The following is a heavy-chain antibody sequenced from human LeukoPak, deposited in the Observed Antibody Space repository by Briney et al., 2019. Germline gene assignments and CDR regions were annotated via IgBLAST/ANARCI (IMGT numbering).Heavy chain of an antibody. CDR2: IIPILGMA. CDR1: GGTFSSYA. D-gene: IGHD3-10*01. Sequence: ASVKVSCKASGGTFSSYAISWVRQAPGQGLEWMGRIIPILGMANYAQKFQGRVTITADKSTSTAYMELSSLRSEDTAVYYCARVHGSGSYGNYYFDYWGQGTLVTVSS. CDR3: ARVHGSGSYGNYYFDY. V-gene: IGHV1-69*04. J-gene: IGHJ4*02.